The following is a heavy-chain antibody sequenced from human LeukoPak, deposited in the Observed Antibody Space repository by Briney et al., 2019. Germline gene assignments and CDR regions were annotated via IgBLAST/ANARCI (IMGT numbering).Heavy chain of an antibody. D-gene: IGHD5-18*01. CDR3: ARVGTAMDVEDY. Sequence: SETLSLTCTVSGYSISSGYYWGWIRQPPGKGLEWIGEINHSGSTNYNPSLKSRVTISVDTSKNQFSLKLSSVTAADTAVYYCARVGTAMDVEDYWGQGTLVTVSS. J-gene: IGHJ4*02. CDR2: INHSGST. CDR1: GYSISSGYY. V-gene: IGHV4-38-2*02.